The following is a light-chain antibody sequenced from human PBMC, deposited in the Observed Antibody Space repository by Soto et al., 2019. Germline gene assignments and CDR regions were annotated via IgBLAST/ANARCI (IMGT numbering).Light chain of an antibody. Sequence: QSVLTQPASVSGSPGQSITIHCTGTSSDVGSYNLVSWYQQHPGKAPKLMIYEVSKRPSGVSNRFSGSKSGNTASLTISGLQAEDEADYYCCSYAGSSTLFFGTGTRSPS. V-gene: IGLV2-23*02. CDR1: SSDVGSYNL. J-gene: IGLJ1*01. CDR3: CSYAGSSTLF. CDR2: EVS.